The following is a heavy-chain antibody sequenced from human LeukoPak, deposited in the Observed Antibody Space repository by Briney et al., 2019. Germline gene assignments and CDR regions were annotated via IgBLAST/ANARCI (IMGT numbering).Heavy chain of an antibody. CDR1: GFTFDDYA. Sequence: SGRSLRLSCAASGFTFDDYAMHWVRQAPGKGLEWVSGISWNSGSIGYADSVKGRFTISRDNSKNTLYLQMNSLRAEDTAVYYCARARDCSGGSCYLYYYGMDVWGQGTTVTVSS. J-gene: IGHJ6*02. D-gene: IGHD2-15*01. CDR3: ARARDCSGGSCYLYYYGMDV. V-gene: IGHV3-9*01. CDR2: ISWNSGSI.